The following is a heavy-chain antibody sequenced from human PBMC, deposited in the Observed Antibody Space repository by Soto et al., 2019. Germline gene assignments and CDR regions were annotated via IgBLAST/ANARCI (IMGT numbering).Heavy chain of an antibody. CDR2: IYPGDSDT. J-gene: IGHJ5*02. CDR3: ARPFDTSGWYDH. D-gene: IGHD6-19*01. CDR1: GYIFTSYW. Sequence: GESLKISCNGSGYIFTSYWIAWVRQMPGKGLECMGIIYPGDSDTRYSPSFEGQVTISADKSINTAYLQWSSLKASDSAMYYCARPFDTSGWYDHWGQGTLVTVS. V-gene: IGHV5-51*01.